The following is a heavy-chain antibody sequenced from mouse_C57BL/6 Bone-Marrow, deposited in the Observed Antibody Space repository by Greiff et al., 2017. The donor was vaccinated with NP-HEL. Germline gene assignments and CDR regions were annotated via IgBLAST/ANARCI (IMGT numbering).Heavy chain of an antibody. CDR1: GFTFSDYG. J-gene: IGHJ1*03. Sequence: EVQGVESGGGLVKPGGSLKLSCAASGFTFSDYGMHWVRQAPEKGLEWVAYISSGSSTSYYADTVKGRFTISRDNAKNTLFLQMTSLRSEDTAMYYCARQVYDYDGYFDVWGTGTTVTVSS. CDR2: ISSGSSTS. CDR3: ARQVYDYDGYFDV. V-gene: IGHV5-17*01. D-gene: IGHD2-4*01.